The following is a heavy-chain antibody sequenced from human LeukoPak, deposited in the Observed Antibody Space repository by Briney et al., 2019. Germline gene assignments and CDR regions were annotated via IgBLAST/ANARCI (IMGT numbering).Heavy chain of an antibody. Sequence: PGGSLRLSCAASGFTVSSNYMSWVRQAPGKGLEWVSVIYSGGSTYYAESVKGRFTISRDNSKNTLYLQMNSLRAEDTAVYYCAGDSSGYRIRFDYWGQGTLVTVSS. CDR1: GFTVSSNY. J-gene: IGHJ4*02. CDR2: IYSGGST. D-gene: IGHD3-22*01. V-gene: IGHV3-53*01. CDR3: AGDSSGYRIRFDY.